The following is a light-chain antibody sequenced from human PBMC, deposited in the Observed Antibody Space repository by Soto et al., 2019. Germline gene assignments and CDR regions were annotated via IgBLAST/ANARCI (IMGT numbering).Light chain of an antibody. CDR3: QQYDNFSFI. J-gene: IGKJ3*01. CDR2: DAS. V-gene: IGKV1-33*01. Sequence: DIQMNQSPSSLSASVGDRVTITCQASQDISNYLNWYQQKPGKAPKLLIYDASNLKTGVPSRFSGSGSGPDFTFTISSLQPEDIATYFCQQYDNFSFIFGPGTKVDI. CDR1: QDISNY.